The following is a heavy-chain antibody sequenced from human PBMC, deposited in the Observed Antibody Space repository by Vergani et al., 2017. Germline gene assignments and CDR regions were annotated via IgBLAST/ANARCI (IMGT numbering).Heavy chain of an antibody. CDR1: RYPFSRYG. J-gene: IGHJ6*02. V-gene: IGHV1-18*01. D-gene: IGHD3-3*01. Sequence: QVQLVQSGAEVKKPGASVRVSCKASRYPFSRYGISWVRQAPGQGREWMGWISAYSGETSYARSLQGRVTMTTDASTNTAYMSLRSLRSDDTAIYYCSRGGFYTSRNDFKFYGLGVWGQGTTVTVTS. CDR2: ISAYSGET. CDR3: SRGGFYTSRNDFKFYGLGV.